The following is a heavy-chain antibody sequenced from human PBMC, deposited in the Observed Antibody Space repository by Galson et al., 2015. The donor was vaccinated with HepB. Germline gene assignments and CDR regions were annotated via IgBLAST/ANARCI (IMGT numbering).Heavy chain of an antibody. Sequence: SLRLSCAASGFAFSDHSMNWVRQAPGKGLEWVSSISRTSVNINYADSVKGRYTISRDNAKNSLYLQMNSLRAEDTAVYYCTRDVGNTKTYQYHGMDVWSQGTTITVSS. V-gene: IGHV3-21*01. CDR3: TRDVGNTKTYQYHGMDV. CDR2: ISRTSVNI. D-gene: IGHD2-2*01. CDR1: GFAFSDHS. J-gene: IGHJ6*02.